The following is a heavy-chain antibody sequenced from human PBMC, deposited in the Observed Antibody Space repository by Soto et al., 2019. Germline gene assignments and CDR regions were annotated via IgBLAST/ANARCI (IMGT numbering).Heavy chain of an antibody. Sequence: PGGSLRLSCAASGFTFSSYSMSWVRQAPGKGLEWVANLKLYGSEKYYVDSVKGRFPISRDNAKNSLYLQMNSLRSEDTAVYYCARDSPIIGFDPWGQGTLVTVSS. CDR2: LKLYGSEK. V-gene: IGHV3-7*01. D-gene: IGHD1-20*01. J-gene: IGHJ5*02. CDR1: GFTFSSYS. CDR3: ARDSPIIGFDP.